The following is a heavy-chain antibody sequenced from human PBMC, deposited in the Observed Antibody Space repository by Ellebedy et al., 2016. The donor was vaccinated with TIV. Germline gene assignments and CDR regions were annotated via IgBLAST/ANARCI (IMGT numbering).Heavy chain of an antibody. J-gene: IGHJ3*02. V-gene: IGHV3-66*01. CDR2: ISVGLST. CDR3: ARESFNDVDLRIWGVFDI. D-gene: IGHD2/OR15-2a*01. CDR1: PFTVSSSY. Sequence: GESLKISCAASPFTVSSSYMSWVRQAPGKGLEWVSVISVGLSTYYADSVKGRFTVSRDDSKNTLHLQMHSLRAEDTAVCYCARESFNDVDLRIWGVFDIWGQGTMVTVSS.